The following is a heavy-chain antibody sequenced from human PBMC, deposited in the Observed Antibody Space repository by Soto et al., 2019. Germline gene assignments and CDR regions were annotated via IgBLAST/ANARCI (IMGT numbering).Heavy chain of an antibody. CDR2: IYYSGST. J-gene: IGHJ4*02. CDR3: ARLIDY. Sequence: SETLSLTCTVSGGSTSSYYWSWIRQPPGKGLEWIGYIYYSGSTNYNPSLKSRVTISVDTSKNQFSLKLSSVTAADTAVYYCARLIDYWGQGTLVTVSS. CDR1: GGSTSSYY. V-gene: IGHV4-59*08.